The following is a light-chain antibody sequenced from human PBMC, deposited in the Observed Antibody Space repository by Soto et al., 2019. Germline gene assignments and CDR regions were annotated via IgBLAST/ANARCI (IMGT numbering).Light chain of an antibody. V-gene: IGKV3-20*01. CDR1: QSVRSGY. Sequence: EIVLTQPPGIVSLSPGERATHSCRASQSVRSGYLAWYQQKFGQAPRLLIYGTYIRAAGIPDRFSGSGSGTDFTLTISRLEPEDFALYYCQQYGNSITFGGGTKVEIK. CDR3: QQYGNSIT. CDR2: GTY. J-gene: IGKJ4*01.